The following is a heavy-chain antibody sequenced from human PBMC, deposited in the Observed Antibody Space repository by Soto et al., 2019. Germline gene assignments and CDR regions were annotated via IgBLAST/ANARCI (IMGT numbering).Heavy chain of an antibody. Sequence: QVQLQESGPGLVKPSETLSLTCTVSGGSVSSYYWSWIRQPPGKGLEWIGYIYYSGTTNYNPSLKSRVTISVDPSKNQFSLKLSSVTAADTAVYFCARHGPQFAYYYMDVWGKGTTVTVSS. CDR1: GGSVSSYY. CDR2: IYYSGTT. CDR3: ARHGPQFAYYYMDV. D-gene: IGHD3-16*01. J-gene: IGHJ6*03. V-gene: IGHV4-59*08.